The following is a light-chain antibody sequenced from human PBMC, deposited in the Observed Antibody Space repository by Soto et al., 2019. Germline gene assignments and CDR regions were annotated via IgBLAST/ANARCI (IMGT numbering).Light chain of an antibody. CDR3: QQRSNWIT. Sequence: EIVLTQSPATLSLSPGERATLSCRASQSVSSYLAWYQQKPGQAPRLLIYDASNRATGIPARFSGSGSGTDFTLTISIPETGDFAVYYCQQRSNWITFGQGTLLEIK. V-gene: IGKV3-11*01. CDR1: QSVSSY. J-gene: IGKJ5*01. CDR2: DAS.